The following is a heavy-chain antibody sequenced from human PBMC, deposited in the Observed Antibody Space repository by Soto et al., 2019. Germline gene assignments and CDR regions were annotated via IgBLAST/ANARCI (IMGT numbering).Heavy chain of an antibody. CDR1: GFTVSSNY. CDR2: IYSGGST. J-gene: IGHJ4*02. CDR3: ARTLRATGLLGY. V-gene: IGHV3-66*01. Sequence: EVQLVESGGGLVQPGGSLRLSCAASGFTVSSNYMSWVRQAPGKGLEWVSVIYSGGSTYYADSVKGRFTISRDSSKNTLYLQMNSLRAEDTAVYYCARTLRATGLLGYWGQGTLVTVSS. D-gene: IGHD5-12*01.